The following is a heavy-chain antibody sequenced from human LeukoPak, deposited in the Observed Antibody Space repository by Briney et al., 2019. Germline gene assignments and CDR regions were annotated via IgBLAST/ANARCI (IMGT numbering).Heavy chain of an antibody. D-gene: IGHD1-14*01. V-gene: IGHV4-61*01. CDR1: GGSVSSGNLH. J-gene: IGHJ6*02. Sequence: SETLSLTCTVSGGSVSSGNLHWSWIRQPPGKGLEWIGYIYYSGSTNYNPSLKSRVTVSADMSKNQFSLKLSSVTAADTAVYYCARNLNLDYYYGMDVWGQGTTVTVSS. CDR2: IYYSGST. CDR3: ARNLNLDYYYGMDV.